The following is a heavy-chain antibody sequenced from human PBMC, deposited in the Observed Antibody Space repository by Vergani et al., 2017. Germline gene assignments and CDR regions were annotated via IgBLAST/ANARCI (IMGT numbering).Heavy chain of an antibody. D-gene: IGHD3-3*01. CDR2: ISWDGGST. J-gene: IGHJ4*02. Sequence: EVQLVESGGVVVQPGGSLRLSCAASGFTFDDYTMHWVRQAPGKGLEWVSLISWDGGSTYYADSVKGRFTISRDNSKNSLYLQMNSLRTEDTALYYCAKDIANRDDFWSGLAGYWGQGTLVTVSS. CDR1: GFTFDDYT. V-gene: IGHV3-43*01. CDR3: AKDIANRDDFWSGLAGY.